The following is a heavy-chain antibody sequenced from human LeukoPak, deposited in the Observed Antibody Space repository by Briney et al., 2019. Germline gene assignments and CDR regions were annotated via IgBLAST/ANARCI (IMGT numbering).Heavy chain of an antibody. J-gene: IGHJ5*02. CDR1: GGSISSSSYY. CDR3: ARPGWFDP. V-gene: IGHV4-39*01. Sequence: PSETLSLTCTVSGGSISSSSYYWGWIRQPPGKGLEWIGSIYYSGSTYYNPSLKSRVTISVDTSENQFSLKLSSVTAADTAVYYCARPGWFDPWGQGTLVTVSS. CDR2: IYYSGST. D-gene: IGHD3-10*01.